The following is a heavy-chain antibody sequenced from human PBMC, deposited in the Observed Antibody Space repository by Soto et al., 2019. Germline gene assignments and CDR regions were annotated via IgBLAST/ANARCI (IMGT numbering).Heavy chain of an antibody. J-gene: IGHJ5*02. CDR1: GGSISSYY. Sequence: QVQLQESGPGLVKPSETLSLTCTVSGGSISSYYWSWIRQPPGKGLEWIGYIYYSGSTNYNPSLKSRVTISVDTSKNQFSLKLSSVTAADTAVYYCARANRMVRGPRYPDWFDPWGQGTLVTVSS. CDR3: ARANRMVRGPRYPDWFDP. CDR2: IYYSGST. D-gene: IGHD3-10*01. V-gene: IGHV4-59*01.